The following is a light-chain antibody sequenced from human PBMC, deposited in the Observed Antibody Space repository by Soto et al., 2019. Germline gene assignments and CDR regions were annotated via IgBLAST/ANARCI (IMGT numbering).Light chain of an antibody. V-gene: IGLV2-14*01. CDR2: DVT. J-gene: IGLJ1*01. CDR3: SSYTSSSRYV. Sequence: QSALTQPASVSGSPGQSITISCTGTSSDVGDYNYVSWYQQHPGKAPKFMIYDVTIRPSGVSNRFSGSKSGNTASLTISGLHAEDEADYYCSSYTSSSRYVFGTGTKVTVL. CDR1: SSDVGDYNY.